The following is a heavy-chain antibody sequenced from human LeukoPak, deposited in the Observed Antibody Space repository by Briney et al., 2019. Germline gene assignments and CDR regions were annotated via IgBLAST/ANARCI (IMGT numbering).Heavy chain of an antibody. CDR2: IYSSGST. CDR3: ARDLRESSSGWYRWFDP. Sequence: SETLSLTCTVSGGSINSFYWTWIRQPAGKGLEWIGRIYSSGSTNFNPSLKSRVTMSVDTSKNQFSLRLSSVTAADTAVYYCARDLRESSSGWYRWFDPWGQGTLVTVSS. CDR1: GGSINSFY. J-gene: IGHJ5*02. D-gene: IGHD6-19*01. V-gene: IGHV4-4*07.